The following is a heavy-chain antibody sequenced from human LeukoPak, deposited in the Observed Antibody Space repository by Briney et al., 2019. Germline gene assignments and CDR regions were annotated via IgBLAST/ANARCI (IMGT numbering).Heavy chain of an antibody. CDR2: IRYDGSNK. CDR3: AKGYYGSGSYGYYYYYYMDV. D-gene: IGHD3-10*01. Sequence: PGGSLRLSCAASGFTFSSYSMNWVRQAPGKGLEWVAFIRYDGSNKYYADSVKGRFTISRDNSKNTLYLQMNSLRAEDTAVYYCAKGYYGSGSYGYYYYYYMDVWGKGTTVTVSS. CDR1: GFTFSSYS. V-gene: IGHV3-30*02. J-gene: IGHJ6*03.